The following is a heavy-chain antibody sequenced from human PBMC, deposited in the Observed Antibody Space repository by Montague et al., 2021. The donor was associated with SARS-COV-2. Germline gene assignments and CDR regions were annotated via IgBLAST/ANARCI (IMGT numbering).Heavy chain of an antibody. J-gene: IGHJ5*02. CDR3: ARHRDNLGSLNWFAP. D-gene: IGHD3-16*01. CDR2: IYYSGTT. Sequence: SETLSPTRTVSAGAIRDTDYFWGWIRQPPGRGLEWIGSIYYSGTTYHXPSLKSRVTISVDTSKNQFSLKLSSVTAADTAVYFCARHRDNLGSLNWFAPWGQGTLVTVSS. CDR1: AGAIRDTDYF. V-gene: IGHV4-39*01.